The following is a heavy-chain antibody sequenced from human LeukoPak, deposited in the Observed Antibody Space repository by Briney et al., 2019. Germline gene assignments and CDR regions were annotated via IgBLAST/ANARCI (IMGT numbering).Heavy chain of an antibody. V-gene: IGHV1-69*13. CDR1: GVTFSSYV. Sequence: SVKVSCKASGVTFSSYVISWVRQAPGQGLEWMGGIIPIFGTANYAQKFQGRVTITADESTSTAYMELSSLRSEDTAVYYCARSEYGGSYYGGYYYMDVWGKGTTVTVSS. D-gene: IGHD1-26*01. CDR3: ARSEYGGSYYGGYYYMDV. J-gene: IGHJ6*03. CDR2: IIPIFGTA.